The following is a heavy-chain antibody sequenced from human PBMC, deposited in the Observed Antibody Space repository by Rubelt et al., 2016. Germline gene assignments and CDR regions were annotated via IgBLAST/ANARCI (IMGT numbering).Heavy chain of an antibody. CDR1: GFTFSSYS. D-gene: IGHD1-14*01. CDR3: ARDIRGGFDY. CDR2: IGTAGDT. V-gene: IGHV3-13*01. Sequence: EVQLVESGGGLVQPGGSLRLSCAASGFTFSSYSMNWVRQAPGKGMEWVSAIGTAGDTYYPGSVKGRFTISRENANSSLYLQMNSLRAGDTAVYYCARDIRGGFDYWGQGTLVTVSS. J-gene: IGHJ4*02.